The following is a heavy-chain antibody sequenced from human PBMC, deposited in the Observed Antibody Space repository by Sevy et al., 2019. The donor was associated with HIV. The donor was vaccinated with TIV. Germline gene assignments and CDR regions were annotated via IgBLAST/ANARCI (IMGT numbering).Heavy chain of an antibody. CDR1: GFNVSSNY. CDR3: ARDRITYYYDSSGYYTSDYGMDV. CDR2: IYSGTNT. V-gene: IGHV3-53*01. J-gene: IGHJ6*02. Sequence: GGSLRLSCAASGFNVSSNYMNWIRQAPGKGLEWVSVIYSGTNTYYADSVKGRFTISRDTSKNTLYLQMNSLRAEDTAVYYCARDRITYYYDSSGYYTSDYGMDVWGQGTTVTVSS. D-gene: IGHD3-22*01.